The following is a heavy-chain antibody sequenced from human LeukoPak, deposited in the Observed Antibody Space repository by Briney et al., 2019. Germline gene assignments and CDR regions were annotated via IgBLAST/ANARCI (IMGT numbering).Heavy chain of an antibody. CDR2: INHSGST. J-gene: IGHJ5*02. CDR1: GGSFSGYY. CDR3: ARGNIMITFGGVIVIPYNRFDP. V-gene: IGHV4-34*01. D-gene: IGHD3-16*02. Sequence: SETLSLTCAVYGGSFSGYYRSWIRQPPGKGLEWIGEINHSGSTNYNPSLKSRVTMSVDTSKNQFSLKLSSVTAADTAVYYCARGNIMITFGGVIVIPYNRFDPWGQGTLVTVSS.